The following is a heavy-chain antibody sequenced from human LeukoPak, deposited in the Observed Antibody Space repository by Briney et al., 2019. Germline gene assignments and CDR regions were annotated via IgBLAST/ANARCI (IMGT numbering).Heavy chain of an antibody. D-gene: IGHD4-23*01. CDR2: ISYDGSNK. CDR3: ARDLYGGNSFDY. J-gene: IGHJ4*02. CDR1: GFTSSSYA. Sequence: GGSLRLSCAASGFTSSSYAMHWVRQAPGKGLEWVAVISYDGSNKYYADSVKGRFTISRDNSKNTLYLQMNSLRAEDTAVYYCARDLYGGNSFDYWGQGTLVTVSS. V-gene: IGHV3-30-3*01.